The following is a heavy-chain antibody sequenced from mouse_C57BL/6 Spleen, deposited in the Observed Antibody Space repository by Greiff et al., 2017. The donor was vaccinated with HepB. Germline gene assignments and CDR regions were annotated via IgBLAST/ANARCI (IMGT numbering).Heavy chain of an antibody. CDR3: ARYYDYDFDY. Sequence: EVKLVESGGGLVQPGGSLSLSCAASGFTFTDYYMSWVRQPPGKALEWLGFIRNKANGYTTEYSASVKGWFTISRDNSQSILYLQMNALRAEDSATYYCARYYDYDFDYWGQGTTLTVSS. V-gene: IGHV7-3*01. CDR1: GFTFTDYY. J-gene: IGHJ2*01. D-gene: IGHD2-4*01. CDR2: IRNKANGYTT.